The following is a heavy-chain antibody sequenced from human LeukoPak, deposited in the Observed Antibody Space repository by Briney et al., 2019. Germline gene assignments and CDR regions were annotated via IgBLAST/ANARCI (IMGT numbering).Heavy chain of an antibody. V-gene: IGHV4-30-4*01. Sequence: SETLSLTCTLSGGSISTGDYYWSWIRQSPGKGLDWIGYIYFSGSTYYNPSLKSRVSISIDTSKNQFSLKLSSVTAADTAVYYCARVNLSITMIRGVKNSYYFDYWGQGTLVTVSS. CDR3: ARVNLSITMIRGVKNSYYFDY. D-gene: IGHD3-10*01. J-gene: IGHJ4*02. CDR2: IYFSGST. CDR1: GGSISTGDYY.